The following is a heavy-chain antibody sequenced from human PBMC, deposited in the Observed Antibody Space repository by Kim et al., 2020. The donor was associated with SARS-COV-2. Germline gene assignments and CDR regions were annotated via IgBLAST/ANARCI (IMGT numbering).Heavy chain of an antibody. D-gene: IGHD3-3*01. CDR3: ARDGGPNFWSGYPYWYLDL. CDR1: GFTFSSYA. CDR2: ISYDGNNK. J-gene: IGHJ2*01. V-gene: IGHV3-30-3*01. Sequence: GGSLRLSCAASGFTFSSYAMHWVRQAPGTGLEWVALISYDGNNKYYADSVKGRITISRDNSNNMMYLQMNNLRVEDTAVYYCARDGGPNFWSGYPYWYLDLWGGGNHVTASP.